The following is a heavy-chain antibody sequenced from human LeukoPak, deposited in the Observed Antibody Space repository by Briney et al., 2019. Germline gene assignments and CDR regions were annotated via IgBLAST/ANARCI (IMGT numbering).Heavy chain of an antibody. Sequence: WETLSVTCAVSDDSFSSHYWTWIRQPRGKGLEWIGYISYIGTTNYYPSLKSRVNISIDTSKNQFSLKLRSVTAADTAVYYCARDLVTVTKGFDIWGQGTMVSVSS. D-gene: IGHD4-17*01. CDR2: ISYIGTT. CDR1: DDSFSSHY. CDR3: ARDLVTVTKGFDI. V-gene: IGHV4-59*11. J-gene: IGHJ3*02.